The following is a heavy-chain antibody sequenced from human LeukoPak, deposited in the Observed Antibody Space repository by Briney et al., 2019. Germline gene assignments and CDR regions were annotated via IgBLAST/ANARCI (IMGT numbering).Heavy chain of an antibody. CDR1: GGSISSYY. V-gene: IGHV4-34*01. Sequence: SETLSLTCTVSGGSISSYYWSWIRQPPGKGLEWIGEINHSESTNYNPSLKSRVTISVDTSKNQFSLKLSSVTAADTAVYYCASSVRRDIAAAPLGYWGQGTLVTVSS. CDR3: ASSVRRDIAAAPLGY. D-gene: IGHD6-13*01. J-gene: IGHJ4*02. CDR2: INHSEST.